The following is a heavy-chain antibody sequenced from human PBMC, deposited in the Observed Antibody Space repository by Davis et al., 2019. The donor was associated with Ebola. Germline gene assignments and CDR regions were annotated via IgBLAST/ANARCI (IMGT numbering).Heavy chain of an antibody. V-gene: IGHV4-31*03. CDR3: ARVMMGPEGSFYYYYYAMDV. CDR2: IYYTGST. D-gene: IGHD3-16*01. CDR1: GGSISSADNY. Sequence: PSETLSLTCSVSGGSISSADNYWSWIRQHPGKGLEWIGYIYYTGSTYYNPSLKSRLALSVDTSKNQFSLKLTSVTAADTAVYYCARVMMGPEGSFYYYYYAMDVWGQGTTVTVSS. J-gene: IGHJ6*02.